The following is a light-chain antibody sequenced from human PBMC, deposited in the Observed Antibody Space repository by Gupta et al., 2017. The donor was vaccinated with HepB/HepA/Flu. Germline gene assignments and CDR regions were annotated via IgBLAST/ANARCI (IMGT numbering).Light chain of an antibody. CDR3: QQSHSTNT. CDR2: AAS. V-gene: IGKV1-39*01. Sequence: EIQITQSPSSLSASVGDTVTITCRTSQDIIKYLSWYQQKPGKAPKLLIYAASNLRSGVPSRFSGSGCGKDFTLTSSRRQHEDFATYYCQQSHSTNTFGGGTEVDIK. J-gene: IGKJ4*01. CDR1: QDIIKY.